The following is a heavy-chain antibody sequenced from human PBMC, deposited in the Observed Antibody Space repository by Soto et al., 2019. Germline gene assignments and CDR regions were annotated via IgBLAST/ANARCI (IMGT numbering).Heavy chain of an antibody. CDR1: GFTFSSYS. J-gene: IGHJ4*02. CDR2: ISSSSSYI. Sequence: EVQLVESGGGLVKPGGSLRLSCAASGFTFSSYSMNWVRQAPGKGLEWVSSISSSSSYIYYADSVKGRFTISRDNAKNSLYLQMNSLRAEDTAVYYCARDRSSGYEFYYWGQGTLVTVSS. V-gene: IGHV3-21*01. CDR3: ARDRSSGYEFYY. D-gene: IGHD5-12*01.